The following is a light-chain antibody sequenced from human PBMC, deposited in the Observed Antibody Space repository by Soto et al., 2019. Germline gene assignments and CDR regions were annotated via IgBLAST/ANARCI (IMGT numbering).Light chain of an antibody. V-gene: IGKV3-15*01. J-gene: IGKJ1*01. CDR2: GAS. Sequence: EIVLTQSPDTLSLSPGERATLSCRASQSIRSERLAWYQQKPGQAPRLLIYGASTRATGIPARFSGSGSGTEFTLTISSLQPDDFATYYCQQYNSYSWTFGQGTKVDIK. CDR3: QQYNSYSWT. CDR1: QSIRSER.